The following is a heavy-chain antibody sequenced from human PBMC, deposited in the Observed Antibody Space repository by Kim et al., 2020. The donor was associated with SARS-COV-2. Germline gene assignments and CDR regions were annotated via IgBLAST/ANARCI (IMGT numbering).Heavy chain of an antibody. J-gene: IGHJ4*02. D-gene: IGHD6-19*01. Sequence: QKFQGRVTMTRDTSTSTVYMELSSLRSEDTAVYYCARATYSSGWTNYFDYWGQGTLVTVSS. V-gene: IGHV1-46*01. CDR3: ARATYSSGWTNYFDY.